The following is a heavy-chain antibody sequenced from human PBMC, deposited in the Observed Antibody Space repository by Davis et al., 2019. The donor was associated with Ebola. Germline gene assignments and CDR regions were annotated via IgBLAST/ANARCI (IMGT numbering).Heavy chain of an antibody. D-gene: IGHD2-2*01. Sequence: MPSETLSLTCTVSGGSISSSSYYWGWIRQPPGKGLEWIGEINHSGSTNYNPSLKSRVTISVDTSKNQFSLKLSSVTAADTAVYYCARGRAVVVPAAIHWYFDLWGRGTLVTVSS. CDR1: GGSISSSSYY. CDR3: ARGRAVVVPAAIHWYFDL. V-gene: IGHV4-39*07. CDR2: INHSGST. J-gene: IGHJ2*01.